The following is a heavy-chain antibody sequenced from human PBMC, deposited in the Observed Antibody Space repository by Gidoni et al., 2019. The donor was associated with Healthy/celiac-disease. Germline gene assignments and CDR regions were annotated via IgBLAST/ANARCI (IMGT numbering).Heavy chain of an antibody. CDR1: GFTFSSYG. CDR3: ARDQDIVATISYYYYYGMDV. Sequence: QVQLVESGGGVVQPGRSLRLSCAASGFTFSSYGMHWVRQAPGKGLEWVAVIWYDGSNKYYADSVKGRFTISRDNSKNTLYLQMNSLRAEDTAVYYCARDQDIVATISYYYYYGMDVWGQGTTVTVSS. D-gene: IGHD5-12*01. V-gene: IGHV3-33*08. CDR2: IWYDGSNK. J-gene: IGHJ6*02.